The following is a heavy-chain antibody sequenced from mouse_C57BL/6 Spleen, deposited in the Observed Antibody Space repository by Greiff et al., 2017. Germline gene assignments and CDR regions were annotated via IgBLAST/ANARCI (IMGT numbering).Heavy chain of an antibody. V-gene: IGHV1-53*01. Sequence: QVQLQQPGTELVKPGASVKLSCKASGYPFTSYWLHWVKQRPGQGLEWIGNINPSNGGTNYNEKFKSKATLTVDKSSSTAYMQLSSLTSEDSAVYYCARSGDWVLYYYAMDYWGQGTSVTVSS. CDR1: GYPFTSYW. CDR2: INPSNGGT. CDR3: ARSGDWVLYYYAMDY. D-gene: IGHD4-1*01. J-gene: IGHJ4*01.